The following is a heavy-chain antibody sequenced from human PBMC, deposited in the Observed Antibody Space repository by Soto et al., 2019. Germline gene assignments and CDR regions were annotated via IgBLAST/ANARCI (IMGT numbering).Heavy chain of an antibody. CDR2: IYYSGST. V-gene: IGHV4-39*07. CDR3: AIRIGYCSSTSCYDFDY. J-gene: IGHJ4*02. Sequence: SETLSLTCTVSGGSISSSSYYWGWIRQPPGKGLEWIGSIYYSGSTYYNPSLKSRVTISVDTSKNQFSLKLSSVTAADTAVYYCAIRIGYCSSTSCYDFDYWGQGTLVTVSS. D-gene: IGHD2-2*01. CDR1: GGSISSSSYY.